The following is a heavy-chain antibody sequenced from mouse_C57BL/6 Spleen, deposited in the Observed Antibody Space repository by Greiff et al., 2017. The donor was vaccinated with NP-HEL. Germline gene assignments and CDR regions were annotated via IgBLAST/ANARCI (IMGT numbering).Heavy chain of an antibody. Sequence: QVQLQQSGAELVKPGASVKLSCKASGYTFTSYWMHWVKQSPGQGLEWIGMIHPNSGRPNYNEKFNSKATLTVDQSSITASMQLSSLTSEDSAVYYWASRYGSSFWYFDVWGTGTTVTVSS. CDR1: GYTFTSYW. V-gene: IGHV1-64*01. CDR3: ASRYGSSFWYFDV. D-gene: IGHD1-1*01. J-gene: IGHJ1*03. CDR2: IHPNSGRP.